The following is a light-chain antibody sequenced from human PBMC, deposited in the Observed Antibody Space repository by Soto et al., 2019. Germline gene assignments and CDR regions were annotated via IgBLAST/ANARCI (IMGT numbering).Light chain of an antibody. Sequence: QSALTQPASVSGSPGQSITISCTGTNNLVSWYQQHPGKAPKVVVYEGTKRPSGVSNRFSGSNSGGTASLTISGLQAEDEASYFCCADVGARSYGFGPGTKVTVL. CDR1: NNL. CDR2: EGT. J-gene: IGLJ1*01. CDR3: CADVGARSYG. V-gene: IGLV2-23*01.